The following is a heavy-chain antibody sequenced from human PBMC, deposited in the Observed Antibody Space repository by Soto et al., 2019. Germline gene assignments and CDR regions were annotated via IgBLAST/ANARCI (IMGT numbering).Heavy chain of an antibody. Sequence: GGSLRLSCAASGFTFSSYPMHWVRQAPGKGLEWVAVISHDGNNKYFAGSVRGRFTISRDNSKNTLYLQMDSLRAEDTAMYYCARDTGQEKQLVLIFDYWGQGILVTVSS. J-gene: IGHJ4*02. D-gene: IGHD6-6*01. CDR3: ARDTGQEKQLVLIFDY. CDR2: ISHDGNNK. CDR1: GFTFSSYP. V-gene: IGHV3-30-3*01.